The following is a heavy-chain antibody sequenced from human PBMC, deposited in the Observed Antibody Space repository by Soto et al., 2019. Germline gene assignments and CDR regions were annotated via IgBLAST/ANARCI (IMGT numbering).Heavy chain of an antibody. CDR2: VNNDGSGT. CDR3: TRGGFMHACDM. V-gene: IGHV3-74*01. D-gene: IGHD2-8*01. Sequence: EVQVVESGGGLVQPGGSLSLSCAASGFTFSHYWMHWVSQAPGKGLVWVSRVNNDGSGTIYADSVKGRFTISRDNAKNTVYLEMNSLSAEDTALYFCTRGGFMHACDMWGQGTTVTVSS. CDR1: GFTFSHYW. J-gene: IGHJ3*02.